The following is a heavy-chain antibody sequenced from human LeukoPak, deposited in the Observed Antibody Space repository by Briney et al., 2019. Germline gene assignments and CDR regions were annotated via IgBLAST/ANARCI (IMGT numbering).Heavy chain of an antibody. CDR2: TYYSGST. CDR1: GGSISSGGYY. V-gene: IGHV4-39*01. CDR3: ARRPNGRGFDI. Sequence: SETLSFTCNVSGGSISSGGYYLGWIRQPPGKGLEWIGSTYYSGSTYYNPSLKSRVTISVDTSKTQFSLKLSSVTAADAAVYYCARRPNGRGFDICGQGTMVTVSS. J-gene: IGHJ3*02. D-gene: IGHD2-8*01.